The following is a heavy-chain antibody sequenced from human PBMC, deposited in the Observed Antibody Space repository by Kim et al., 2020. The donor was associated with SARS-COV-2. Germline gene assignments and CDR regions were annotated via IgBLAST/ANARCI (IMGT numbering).Heavy chain of an antibody. J-gene: IGHJ3*02. D-gene: IGHD1-1*01. CDR3: ARGNGLDAFDI. Sequence: KYSQKFQGRVTITRDTSASTAYMELSSLRSEDTAVYYCARGNGLDAFDIWGQGTMVTVSS. V-gene: IGHV1-3*01.